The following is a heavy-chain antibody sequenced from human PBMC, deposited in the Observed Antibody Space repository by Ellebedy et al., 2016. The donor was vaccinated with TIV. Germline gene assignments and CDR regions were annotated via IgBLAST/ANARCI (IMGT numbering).Heavy chain of an antibody. V-gene: IGHV3-21*04. Sequence: PGGSLRLSCAASGFTFSSYSMNWVRQAPGKGLEWVSSISSSSSYIYYADSVKGRFTISRDNAKNSLYLQMNSLRAEDTAVYYCAKGSLGSCSGAQCYTLDYWGQGTLVTVSS. CDR1: GFTFSSYS. J-gene: IGHJ4*02. CDR2: ISSSSSYI. CDR3: AKGSLGSCSGAQCYTLDY. D-gene: IGHD2-15*01.